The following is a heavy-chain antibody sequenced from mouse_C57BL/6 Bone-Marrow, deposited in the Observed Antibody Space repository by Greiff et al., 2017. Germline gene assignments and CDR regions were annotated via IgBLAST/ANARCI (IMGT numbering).Heavy chain of an antibody. V-gene: IGHV1-76*01. CDR1: GYTFTDYY. CDR3: ARAYYSNSGFAY. Sequence: SGAELVRPGASVKLSCKASGYTFTDYYINWVKQRPGQGLEWIARIYPGSGNTYYNEKFKGKATLTAEKSSSTAYMQLSSLTSEDSAVYFCARAYYSNSGFAYWGQGTLVTVSA. CDR2: IYPGSGNT. D-gene: IGHD2-5*01. J-gene: IGHJ3*01.